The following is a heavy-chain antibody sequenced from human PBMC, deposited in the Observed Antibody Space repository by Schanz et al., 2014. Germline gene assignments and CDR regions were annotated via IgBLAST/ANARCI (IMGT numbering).Heavy chain of an antibody. CDR1: GGTFSSYT. V-gene: IGHV1-69*08. J-gene: IGHJ4*02. CDR3: ARDGEAAAGCDY. Sequence: QVQLVQSGAEVMKPGSSVKVSCKASGGTFSSYTINWVRQAPGQGLEWMGLINPYDDTIDYAKKFQGRFTMTRDTSTTTVYMELSSLRSDDTAVYYCARDGEAAAGCDYWGQGTLVTVSS. CDR2: INPYDDTI. D-gene: IGHD6-13*01.